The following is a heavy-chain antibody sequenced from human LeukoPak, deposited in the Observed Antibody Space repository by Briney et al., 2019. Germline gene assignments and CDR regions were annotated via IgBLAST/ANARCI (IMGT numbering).Heavy chain of an antibody. CDR1: GFTISSNY. D-gene: IGHD6-13*01. V-gene: IGHV3-66*01. J-gene: IGHJ6*02. CDR3: ARDKGQQLVWGYYYGMDV. Sequence: GGSLRLSCAASGFTISSNYMSWVRQAPGKGLEWVSVIYSGGSTYYADSVKGRFTISRDNPKNTLYLQMNSLRAEDTAVYYCARDKGQQLVWGYYYGMDVWGQGTTVTVSS. CDR2: IYSGGST.